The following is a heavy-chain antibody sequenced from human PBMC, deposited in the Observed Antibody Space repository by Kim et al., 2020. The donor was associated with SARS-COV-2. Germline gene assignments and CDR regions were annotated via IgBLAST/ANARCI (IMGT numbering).Heavy chain of an antibody. D-gene: IGHD3-16*01. CDR3: ARERGGCGEVDS. J-gene: IGHJ4*02. Sequence: SETLSLTCTVSGGSVSSGSYYWSWIRQPPGKGLEWIGDIYYSGTTKYMPSLNSRVSISIDTSKNQFSLKLSSVTAANTAVYYCARERGGCGEVDSWGQGT. CDR2: IYYSGTT. CDR1: GGSVSSGSYY. V-gene: IGHV4-61*01.